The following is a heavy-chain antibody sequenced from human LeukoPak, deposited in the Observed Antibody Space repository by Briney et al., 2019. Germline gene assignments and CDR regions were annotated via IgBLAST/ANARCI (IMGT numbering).Heavy chain of an antibody. CDR2: IGAYNDNT. V-gene: IGHV1-18*01. J-gene: IGHJ4*02. Sequence: GASVKVSCKASGYTFSDFGITWVRQAPGQGVEWMGWIGAYNDNTNYPQKFQGRVTLTTDTSTSTAYMELRSLTSDDTALYYCARAGAAVTMFFDFWGQGTLVTVSP. CDR3: ARAGAAVTMFFDF. D-gene: IGHD4-17*01. CDR1: GYTFSDFG.